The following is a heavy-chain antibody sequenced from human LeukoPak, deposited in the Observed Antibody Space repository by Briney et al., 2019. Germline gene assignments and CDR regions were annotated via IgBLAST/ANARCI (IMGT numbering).Heavy chain of an antibody. D-gene: IGHD3-22*01. CDR1: GYISTNYY. V-gene: IGHV1-46*01. Sequence: ASVKVSCKASGYISTNYYLYWVRQAPGQGLEWMGDINPVGGVTTYAQRFQGRVTMTRDTSTSTFDMELSSLKSEDTAVYYSARLWSYYDNSGFFEDYWGQGTLVTVSS. J-gene: IGHJ4*02. CDR2: INPVGGVT. CDR3: ARLWSYYDNSGFFEDY.